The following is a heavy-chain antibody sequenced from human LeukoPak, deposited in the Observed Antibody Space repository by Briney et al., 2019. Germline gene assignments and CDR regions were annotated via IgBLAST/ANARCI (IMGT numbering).Heavy chain of an antibody. CDR3: ARVVIVPAQWYFDL. J-gene: IGHJ2*01. V-gene: IGHV1-69*13. Sequence: GASVKVSCKASGGTFSSYAISWVRQAPGQGLEWMGGIIPIFGTANYAQKFQGRVTITADESTSTAYMELSSLRSEDTAVYYCARVVIVPAQWYFDLWGRGTLVTVSS. CDR1: GGTFSSYA. CDR2: IIPIFGTA. D-gene: IGHD2-2*01.